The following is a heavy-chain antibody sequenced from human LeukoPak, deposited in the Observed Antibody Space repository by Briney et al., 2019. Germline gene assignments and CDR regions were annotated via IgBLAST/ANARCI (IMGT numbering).Heavy chain of an antibody. Sequence: GGSLRLSCAASGFAFNTYSMNWVRQAPGKGLEWVSSISSSTTTIYYADSVRGRFTISRDNAKNSLYLQMNSLRDEDTAVYYCARAKTPYSSNYDMDVWGQGTTVTVSS. V-gene: IGHV3-48*02. CDR2: ISSSTTTI. J-gene: IGHJ6*02. CDR1: GFAFNTYS. CDR3: ARAKTPYSSNYDMDV. D-gene: IGHD6-13*01.